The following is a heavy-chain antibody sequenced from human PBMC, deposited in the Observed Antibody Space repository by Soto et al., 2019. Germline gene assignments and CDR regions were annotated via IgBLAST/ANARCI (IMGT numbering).Heavy chain of an antibody. Sequence: SETLSLTCTVSGGSISSYYWSWIRQPPGKGLEWIGYIYYSGSTNYNPSLKSRVTISVDTSKNQFSLKLSSVTAADTAVYYCARGYYDFWSGYYGWFDPWGQGTLVTVS. D-gene: IGHD3-3*01. CDR1: GGSISSYY. CDR2: IYYSGST. V-gene: IGHV4-59*01. CDR3: ARGYYDFWSGYYGWFDP. J-gene: IGHJ5*02.